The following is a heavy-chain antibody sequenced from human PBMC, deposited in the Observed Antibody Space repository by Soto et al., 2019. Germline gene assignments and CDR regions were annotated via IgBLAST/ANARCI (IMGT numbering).Heavy chain of an antibody. CDR3: SRASTSGYALWYYYYYMDV. D-gene: IGHD5-12*01. CDR2: ISSSSSTI. Sequence: GGSLRLSCAASGFTFSSYSINWVRQAPEKGLEWVSYISSSSSTIYYADSVKGRFTISRDNAKNSLYLQMNSLRAEDTAVYYCSRASTSGYALWYYYYYMDVWGKAPTVTSP. V-gene: IGHV3-48*01. J-gene: IGHJ6*03. CDR1: GFTFSSYS.